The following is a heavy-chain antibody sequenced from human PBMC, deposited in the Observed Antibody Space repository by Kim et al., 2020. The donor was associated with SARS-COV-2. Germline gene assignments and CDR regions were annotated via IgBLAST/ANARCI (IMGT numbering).Heavy chain of an antibody. Sequence: GGSLRLSCAASGFTFSSYWMSWVRQAPGKGLEWVANIKQDGSEKYYVDSVKGRFTISRDNAKNSLYLQMNSLRAEDTAVYYCARLGYSSSGDYYGSGSYYRPNDYWGQGTLVTVSS. J-gene: IGHJ4*02. CDR1: GFTFSSYW. CDR2: IKQDGSEK. V-gene: IGHV3-7*01. CDR3: ARLGYSSSGDYYGSGSYYRPNDY. D-gene: IGHD3-10*01.